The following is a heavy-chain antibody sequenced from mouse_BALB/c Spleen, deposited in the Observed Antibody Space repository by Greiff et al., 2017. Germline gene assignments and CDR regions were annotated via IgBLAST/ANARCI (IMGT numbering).Heavy chain of an antibody. D-gene: IGHD2-12*01. V-gene: IGHV5-6-4*01. CDR1: GFTFSSYT. J-gene: IGHJ2*01. CDR2: ISSGGSYT. Sequence: EVQLVESGGGLVKPGGSLKLSCAASGFTFSSYTMSWVRQTPEKRLEWVATISSGGSYTYYPDSVKGRFTISRDNAKNTLYLQMSSLKSEDTAMYYCTRDYVYFDYWGQGTTLTVSS. CDR3: TRDYVYFDY.